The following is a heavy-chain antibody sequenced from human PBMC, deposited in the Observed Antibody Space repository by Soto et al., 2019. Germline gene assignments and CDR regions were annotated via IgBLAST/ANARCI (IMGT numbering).Heavy chain of an antibody. D-gene: IGHD3-3*01. CDR1: GGSISSGGYY. V-gene: IGHV4-31*03. J-gene: IGHJ4*02. CDR3: AGGRYYDFWSGSLYYFDY. CDR2: IYYSGST. Sequence: QVQLQESGPGLVKPSQTLSLTCTVSGGSISSGGYYWSWIRQHPGKGLEWIGYIYYSGSTYYNPSLKGRVTIAVDTSKNQFSLKLSSVTAADTAVYYCAGGRYYDFWSGSLYYFDYWGQGTLVTVSS.